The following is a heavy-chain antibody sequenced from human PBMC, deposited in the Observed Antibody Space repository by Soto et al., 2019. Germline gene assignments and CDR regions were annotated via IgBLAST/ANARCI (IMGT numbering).Heavy chain of an antibody. CDR2: ISYDGSNK. Sequence: QVHLVESGGGLVQPGRSLRLSGAASGFTFISYALHRVLQAPGTGLECVAVISYDGSNKYYADSVKGRFTISRDNSKHTLYLQMNSLRAEDTAVYYCARELGRHHYGMDVGGQGTTVTVSS. CDR3: ARELGRHHYGMDV. CDR1: GFTFISYA. J-gene: IGHJ6*02. V-gene: IGHV3-30-3*01. D-gene: IGHD1-1*01.